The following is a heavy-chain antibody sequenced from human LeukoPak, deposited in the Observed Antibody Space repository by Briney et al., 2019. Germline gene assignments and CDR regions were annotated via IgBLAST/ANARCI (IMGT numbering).Heavy chain of an antibody. Sequence: GGSLRLSCAASGFTFSSYGMHWVRQAPGKGLEWVANIKQDGSEKYYVDSVKGRFTISRDNAKNSLYLQMNSLRAEDTAVYYCTRDLMDYDVSTGLHHYYMDVWGQGTTVTVSS. CDR2: IKQDGSEK. J-gene: IGHJ6*02. D-gene: IGHD3-9*01. CDR1: GFTFSSYG. V-gene: IGHV3-7*01. CDR3: TRDLMDYDVSTGLHHYYMDV.